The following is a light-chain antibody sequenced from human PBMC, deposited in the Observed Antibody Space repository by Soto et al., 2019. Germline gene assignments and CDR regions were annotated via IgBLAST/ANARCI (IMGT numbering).Light chain of an antibody. Sequence: EIGLTQSPGTLSLSPGGRATVSCRASQSVSSNLACYQQTPGQAPRLLIYGASTRATGIPARFSDSGSGTDFTITISRLEPEDFAVSYCQQFAASPRTFGQGTKVDIK. V-gene: IGKV3-20*01. CDR2: GAS. J-gene: IGKJ1*01. CDR3: QQFAASPRT. CDR1: QSVSSN.